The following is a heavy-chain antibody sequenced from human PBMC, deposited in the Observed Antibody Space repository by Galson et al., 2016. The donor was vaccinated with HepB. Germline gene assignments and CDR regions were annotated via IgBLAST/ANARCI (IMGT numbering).Heavy chain of an antibody. D-gene: IGHD6-13*01. CDR2: IYPGDSDT. J-gene: IGHJ6*02. CDR3: AGQTAAGTIAYYYYGMDV. CDR1: GYSFTSYW. Sequence: QSGAEVKKPGESLKISCKGSGYSFTSYWIGWVRQMPGKGLEWMGIIYPGDSDTRYSPSFQGQVTISADKSISTAYLQWSSLKASDTAMYYCAGQTAAGTIAYYYYGMDVWGQGTTVTVSS. V-gene: IGHV5-51*01.